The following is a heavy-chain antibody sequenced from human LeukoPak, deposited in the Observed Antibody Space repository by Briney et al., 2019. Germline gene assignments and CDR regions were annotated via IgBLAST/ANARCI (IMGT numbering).Heavy chain of an antibody. D-gene: IGHD1-26*01. Sequence: PGGSLRLSCTASGHTFSTYWMHWVRQAPGKGLVWVAGIHSGGSIIYYADSVKGRFTISRDNAKNSLYLQMNSLRAEDTALYYCARGVDSGSYYAFDYWGQGTLVTVSS. V-gene: IGHV3-74*01. CDR3: ARGVDSGSYYAFDY. CDR1: GHTFSTYW. CDR2: IHSGGSII. J-gene: IGHJ4*02.